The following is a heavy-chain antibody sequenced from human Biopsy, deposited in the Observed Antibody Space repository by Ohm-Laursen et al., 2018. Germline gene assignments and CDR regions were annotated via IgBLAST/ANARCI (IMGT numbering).Heavy chain of an antibody. D-gene: IGHD3-22*01. CDR1: GFIFSTYT. CDR2: ISRRSSDI. V-gene: IGHV3-21*01. J-gene: IGHJ4*02. CDR3: AKDRFPYTSGYSSVFEY. Sequence: SLRLSCAASGFIFSTYTMNWVRQAPGEGLERVSSISRRSSDIYYADSVKGRFTISRDNSRNTPFLQMNSLKAEDTAVYYCAKDRFPYTSGYSSVFEYWGQGTLVTVSS.